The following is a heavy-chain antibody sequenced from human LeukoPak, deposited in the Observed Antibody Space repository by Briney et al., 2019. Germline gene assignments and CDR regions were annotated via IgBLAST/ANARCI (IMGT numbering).Heavy chain of an antibody. CDR1: GGTFSSYA. CDR3: ARDRAHYYESSGYYSRWEY. V-gene: IGHV1-69*06. J-gene: IGHJ4*02. Sequence: ASVKVSCKASGGTFSSYAISWVRQAPGQGLEWMGGIIPIFGTANYAQKFQGRVTITADKSTSTVYMELSSLRSEDTAIYYCARDRAHYYESSGYYSRWEYWGQGTLVTVSS. CDR2: IIPIFGTA. D-gene: IGHD3-22*01.